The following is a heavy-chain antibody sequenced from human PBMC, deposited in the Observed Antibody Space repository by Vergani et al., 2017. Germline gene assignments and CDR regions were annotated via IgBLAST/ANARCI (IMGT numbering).Heavy chain of an antibody. Sequence: EVQLVESGGGLVQPGRSLRLSCAASGFTFDDYAMHWVRQAPGKGLEWVSGISWNSGSIGYADSVKGRFTISIDNAKNSLYLQMNSLRAEDTALYYCAKEGEQWFDYWGEGTLVTVAS. D-gene: IGHD6-19*01. CDR2: ISWNSGSI. CDR3: AKEGEQWFDY. J-gene: IGHJ4*02. V-gene: IGHV3-9*01. CDR1: GFTFDDYA.